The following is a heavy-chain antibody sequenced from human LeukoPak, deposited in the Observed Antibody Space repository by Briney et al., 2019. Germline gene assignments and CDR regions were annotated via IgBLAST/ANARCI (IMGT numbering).Heavy chain of an antibody. Sequence: GGSLRLSCAASGVTFSDHYMDGVRQAPGKGLEGVVRTRNKANSYTTEYAASVKGRFTISRDDSKNSLCLQMNSLKTEDTAVYYCARVLGPYDPANYWGQGTLVTVSS. D-gene: IGHD5-18*01. CDR1: GVTFSDHY. CDR3: ARVLGPYDPANY. V-gene: IGHV3-72*01. CDR2: TRNKANSYTT. J-gene: IGHJ4*02.